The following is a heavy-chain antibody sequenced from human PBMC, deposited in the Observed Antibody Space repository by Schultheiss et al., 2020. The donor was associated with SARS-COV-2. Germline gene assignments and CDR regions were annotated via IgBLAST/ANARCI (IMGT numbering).Heavy chain of an antibody. D-gene: IGHD5-12*01. Sequence: SETLSLTCTVSGGSISSSSYYWGWIRQPPGKGLEWIGYIYYGGSTNYNPSLKSRVTISVDTSKNQFSLKLSSVTAADTAVYYCARELRVDKYWGQGTLVTVSS. V-gene: IGHV4-61*05. CDR3: ARELRVDKY. CDR1: GGSISSSSYY. CDR2: IYYGGST. J-gene: IGHJ4*02.